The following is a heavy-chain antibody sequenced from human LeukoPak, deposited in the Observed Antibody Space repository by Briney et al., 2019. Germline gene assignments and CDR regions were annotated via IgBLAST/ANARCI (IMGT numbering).Heavy chain of an antibody. CDR3: AKDQEVGATYAIDY. V-gene: IGHV3-30*18. CDR2: LSYDGSNK. D-gene: IGHD1-26*01. CDR1: GFTFSSYG. J-gene: IGHJ4*02. Sequence: PGGSLRLSCAASGFTFSSYGMHWFRQAPGKGLEGVAVLSYDGSNKYYADSVKGRFTISRDNSKNTLYLQMNSLRAEDTAVYYCAKDQEVGATYAIDYWGQGTLVTVSS.